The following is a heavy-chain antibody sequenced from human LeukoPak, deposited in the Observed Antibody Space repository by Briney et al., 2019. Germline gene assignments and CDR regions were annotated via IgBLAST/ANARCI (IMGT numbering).Heavy chain of an antibody. CDR3: ARHGSWYYDILTGYYDDAFDI. D-gene: IGHD3-9*01. CDR2: IYYSGST. CDR1: GGAISSYY. J-gene: IGHJ3*02. Sequence: SETLSLTCTFSGGAISSYYWSWIRQPPGKGLEWIGYIYYSGSTNYNPSLKSRVTISVDTSKNQFSLKLSSVTAAATAVYYCARHGSWYYDILTGYYDDAFDIWGQGTMVTVSS. V-gene: IGHV4-59*08.